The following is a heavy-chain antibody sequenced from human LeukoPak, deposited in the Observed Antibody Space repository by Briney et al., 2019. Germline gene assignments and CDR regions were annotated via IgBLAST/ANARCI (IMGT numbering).Heavy chain of an antibody. CDR2: ISAYNGNT. CDR3: ARDPLYGSGSYYPNWFDP. CDR1: GYTCTSYG. V-gene: IGHV1-18*01. Sequence: GASVKVSCKASGYTCTSYGISWVRQAPGQGLEWMGWISAYNGNTNYAQKLQGRVTMTTDTSTSTAYMELRSLRSDDTAVYYCARDPLYGSGSYYPNWFDPWGQGTLVTVSS. D-gene: IGHD3-10*01. J-gene: IGHJ5*02.